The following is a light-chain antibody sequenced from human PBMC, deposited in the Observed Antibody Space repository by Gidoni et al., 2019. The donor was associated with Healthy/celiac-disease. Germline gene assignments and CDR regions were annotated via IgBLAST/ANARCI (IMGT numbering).Light chain of an antibody. CDR1: QSSSSY. CDR2: AAS. CDR3: QQSYSTPPWT. Sequence: DIQMTQSPSSLSASVGDRVTITCRASQSSSSYLNWYQQKPGKAPKLLIYAASSLQSGVPSRFSGSGSGTDFTLTISSLQPEDFATYYCQQSYSTPPWTVGQXTKVEIK. J-gene: IGKJ1*01. V-gene: IGKV1-39*01.